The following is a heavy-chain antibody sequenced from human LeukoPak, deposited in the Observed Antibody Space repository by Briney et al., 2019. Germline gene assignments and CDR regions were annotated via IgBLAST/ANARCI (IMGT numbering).Heavy chain of an antibody. V-gene: IGHV4-39*07. J-gene: IGHJ4*02. D-gene: IGHD3-16*01. CDR1: SGSISSSSYY. CDR2: IYHSGST. CDR3: ARGTLGEYFDY. Sequence: SETLSLTCTVSSGSISSSSYYWGWIRQPPGKGLEWIGEIYHSGSTNYNPSLKSRVTISVDKSKNQFSLKLSSVTAADTAVYYCARGTLGEYFDYWGQGTLVTVSS.